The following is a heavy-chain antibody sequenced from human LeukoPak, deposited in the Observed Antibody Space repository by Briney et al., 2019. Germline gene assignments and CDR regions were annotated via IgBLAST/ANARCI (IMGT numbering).Heavy chain of an antibody. V-gene: IGHV3-11*04. CDR2: ISSSGSII. Sequence: GGSLRLSCAASGFTVSSNYMSWVRQAPGKGLEWLSYISSSGSIIYYGDSVKGRFTISRDNAKNSLDLQMSGLRAEDTAVYYCVRVRGVHLDYWGQGTLVTVSS. CDR3: VRVRGVHLDY. CDR1: GFTVSSNY. J-gene: IGHJ4*02. D-gene: IGHD3-10*01.